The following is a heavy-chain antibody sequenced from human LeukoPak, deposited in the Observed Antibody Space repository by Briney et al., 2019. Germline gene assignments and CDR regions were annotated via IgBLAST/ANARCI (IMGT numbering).Heavy chain of an antibody. D-gene: IGHD3-22*01. V-gene: IGHV3-73*01. Sequence: GGSLRLSCAASGFTFSGSAMHWVRQASGKGLEWVGRIRSKANSYATAYAASVKGGFTISRDDSKNTAYLQMNSLKTEDTAVYYCTAFVPMIVEGNDYWGQGTLVTVSS. J-gene: IGHJ4*02. CDR2: IRSKANSYAT. CDR1: GFTFSGSA. CDR3: TAFVPMIVEGNDY.